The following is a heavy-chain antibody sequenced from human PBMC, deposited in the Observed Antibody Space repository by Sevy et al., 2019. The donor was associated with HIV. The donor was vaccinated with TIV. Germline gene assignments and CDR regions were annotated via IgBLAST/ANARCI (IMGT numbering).Heavy chain of an antibody. CDR2: IKSKTEAATG. CDR1: GFTFTNAW. CDR3: TAGVGASDFDY. J-gene: IGHJ4*02. Sequence: GGSLRLSCAASGFTFTNAWMSWVRQAPGKGLEWVGRIKSKTEAATGDLAAPVKGRFAISNADSKNTLYLQMDSLKTEDTGVYYCTAGVGASDFDYWGQGILVTVSS. D-gene: IGHD1-26*01. V-gene: IGHV3-15*01.